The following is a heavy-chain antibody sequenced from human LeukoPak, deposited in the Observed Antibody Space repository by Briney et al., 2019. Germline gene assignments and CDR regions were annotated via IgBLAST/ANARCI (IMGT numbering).Heavy chain of an antibody. D-gene: IGHD6-19*01. V-gene: IGHV3-48*04. J-gene: IGHJ5*02. CDR2: ISSSGSTK. CDR3: AREMAMAVAGISWFDP. Sequence: PGGSLRLSCGASGITFSSYSMNWVRQAPGKGLEWVSYISSSGSTKYYADSVKGRFTISRDNAKNSLSLQMNSLRAEDTAVYYCAREMAMAVAGISWFDPWGQGTLVTVSS. CDR1: GITFSSYS.